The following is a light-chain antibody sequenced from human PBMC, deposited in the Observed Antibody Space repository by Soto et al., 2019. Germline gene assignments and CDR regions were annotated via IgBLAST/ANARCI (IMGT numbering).Light chain of an antibody. V-gene: IGKV1-9*01. CDR1: QGISSY. J-gene: IGKJ5*01. CDR3: QQLNNYPLT. Sequence: DIQLTQSPSFLSASVGDRVTITCRASQGISSYLAWYQQKPGKAPKLLIYAASNLQSGVPIRFSGSGCGTEFTLTISSLQPEDFATYYCQQLNNYPLTFGQGTRLEIK. CDR2: AAS.